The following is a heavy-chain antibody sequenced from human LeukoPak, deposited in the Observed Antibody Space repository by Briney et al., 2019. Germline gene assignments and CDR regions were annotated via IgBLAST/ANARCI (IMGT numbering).Heavy chain of an antibody. V-gene: IGHV1-69*04. Sequence: SVKVSCKASGGTFSSYANSWVRQAPGQGLELMGRIIPILGIANYAQKFQGRVTITADKSTSTAYMELSSLRSEDTAVYYCARATVTTSPFDPWGQGTLVTVSS. CDR1: GGTFSSYA. CDR2: IIPILGIA. D-gene: IGHD4-17*01. CDR3: ARATVTTSPFDP. J-gene: IGHJ5*02.